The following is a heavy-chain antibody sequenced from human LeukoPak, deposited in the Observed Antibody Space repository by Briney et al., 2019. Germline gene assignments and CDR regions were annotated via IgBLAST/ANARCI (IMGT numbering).Heavy chain of an antibody. Sequence: SVKVSCKASGGTFSSYTISWVRQAPGQGLEWMGRIIPILGIANYAQKFQGRVTITADKSTSTAYMELSSLRSEDTAVYYCARAEIVVGPGWFDPWGQGTLVTVSS. CDR2: IIPILGIA. D-gene: IGHD2-2*01. J-gene: IGHJ5*02. V-gene: IGHV1-69*02. CDR1: GGTFSSYT. CDR3: ARAEIVVGPGWFDP.